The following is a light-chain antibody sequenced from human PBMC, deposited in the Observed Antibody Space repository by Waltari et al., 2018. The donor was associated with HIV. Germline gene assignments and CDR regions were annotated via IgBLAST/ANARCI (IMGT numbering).Light chain of an antibody. Sequence: QTALTQPASVSGSPGQSITLSCTGTSSDVGAYNLFSWYQQHPGKAPRLIIYDVSERPAGVSNRFTGSKSGNTASLTISGLQAEDEADYYCCSYVSEIVPCVFGGGTKLTVL. CDR3: CSYVSEIVPCV. J-gene: IGLJ3*02. CDR1: SSDVGAYNL. V-gene: IGLV2-23*02. CDR2: DVS.